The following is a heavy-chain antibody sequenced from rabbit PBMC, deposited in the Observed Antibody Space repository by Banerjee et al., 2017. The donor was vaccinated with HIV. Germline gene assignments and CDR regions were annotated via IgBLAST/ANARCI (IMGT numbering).Heavy chain of an antibody. CDR3: VRARGYYGGADFGYAYAL. CDR1: GFDFSSYYC. J-gene: IGHJ6*01. CDR2: IYAGSSGST. Sequence: QQQLEESGGGLVKPEGSLTLTCKASGFDFSSYYCMCWVRQAPGKGLEWIGCIYAGSSGSTYYASWAKGRFTISKTSSTTVTLQMTSLTAADTATYFCVRARGYYGGADFGYAYALWGPGTLVTVS. V-gene: IGHV1S45*01. D-gene: IGHD6-1*01.